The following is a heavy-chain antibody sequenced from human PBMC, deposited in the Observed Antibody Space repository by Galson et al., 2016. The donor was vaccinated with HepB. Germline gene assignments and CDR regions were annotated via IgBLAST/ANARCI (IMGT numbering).Heavy chain of an antibody. CDR2: ISTNSGNT. J-gene: IGHJ3*02. V-gene: IGHV1-18*04. CDR3: AKDVRYAFEM. Sequence: QSGAEVKEPGASVKVSCKASGSIFTSNGISWVRQAPGKGLEWMAWISTNSGNTNYAQNLQGRVTLTTDTSTSTAYMELRSLRSDDTAVYYCAKDVRYAFEMWGQGTMVTV. CDR1: GSIFTSNG.